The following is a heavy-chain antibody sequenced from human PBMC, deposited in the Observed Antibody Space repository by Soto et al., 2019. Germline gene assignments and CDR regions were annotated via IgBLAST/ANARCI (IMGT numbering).Heavy chain of an antibody. V-gene: IGHV4-31*03. D-gene: IGHD4-17*01. CDR3: ARDSYGDQGIDC. CDR2: TYYIGGT. J-gene: IGHJ4*02. Sequence: QVQLQESGPGLVKPSQTLSLTCSVSGVSIKTGGYYWSWIRQHPGKGLEWIGYTYYIGGTYYNPSLKSRITISLDTSKNQLSLKLSSVTAADTALYYCARDSYGDQGIDCWGQGTLVTVSS. CDR1: GVSIKTGGYY.